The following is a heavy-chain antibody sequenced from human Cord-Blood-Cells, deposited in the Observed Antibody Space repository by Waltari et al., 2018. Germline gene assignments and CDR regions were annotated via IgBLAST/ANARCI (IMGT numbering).Heavy chain of an antibody. CDR3: ARSTTSCYDY. CDR2: ISSSSSYI. D-gene: IGHD2-2*01. CDR1: GFTFSSSS. J-gene: IGHJ4*02. V-gene: IGHV3-21*01. Sequence: EVQLVESGGGLVKPGGSLRLSCAASGFTFSSSSMNWVRQAPGKGLEWVSSISSSSSYIYYADSVKGRFTISRDNAKNSLYLQMNSLRAEDTAVYYCARSTTSCYDYWGQGTLVTVSS.